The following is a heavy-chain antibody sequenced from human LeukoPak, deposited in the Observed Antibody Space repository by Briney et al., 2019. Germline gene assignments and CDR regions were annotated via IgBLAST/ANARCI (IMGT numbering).Heavy chain of an antibody. J-gene: IGHJ4*02. D-gene: IGHD3-3*02. CDR2: ISPYNSNT. Sequence: GASVKVTCKASGYTFTSYGISWVRQAPGQGLEWMGWISPYNSNTNYAQKLQGRVTMTTDTSTSTAYMELRSLRSDDTAVYYCAREAFLEWLPKYYFDYWGQGTLVTVSS. V-gene: IGHV1-18*01. CDR1: GYTFTSYG. CDR3: AREAFLEWLPKYYFDY.